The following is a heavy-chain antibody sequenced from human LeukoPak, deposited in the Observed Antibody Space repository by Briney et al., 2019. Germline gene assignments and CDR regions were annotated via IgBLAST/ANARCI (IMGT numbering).Heavy chain of an antibody. CDR2: ISSSSSYI. CDR1: GFTFSSYS. CDR3: ARGPRRDGYRKERCDY. D-gene: IGHD5-24*01. J-gene: IGHJ4*02. V-gene: IGHV3-21*01. Sequence: GGSLRLSCAASGFTFSSYSMNWVRQAPGKGLEWVSSISSSSSYIYYADSVKGRFTISRDNAKNSLYLQMNSLRAEDTAVYYCARGPRRDGYRKERCDYWGQGTLVTVSS.